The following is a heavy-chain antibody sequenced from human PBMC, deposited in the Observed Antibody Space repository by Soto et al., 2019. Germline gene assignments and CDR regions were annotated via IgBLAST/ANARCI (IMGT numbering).Heavy chain of an antibody. CDR1: GYTFRSYA. CDR2: IHAGNGNT. Sequence: AAVKGSCKAPGYTFRSYAIHWVRQAPGQGLEWMGWIHAGNGNTKYSQSFQGRVTISRDTCATTAYMELNSLRSEDTAVYYCARGLAFLDYWGQGTLVTVAS. V-gene: IGHV1-3*01. D-gene: IGHD6-19*01. J-gene: IGHJ4*02. CDR3: ARGLAFLDY.